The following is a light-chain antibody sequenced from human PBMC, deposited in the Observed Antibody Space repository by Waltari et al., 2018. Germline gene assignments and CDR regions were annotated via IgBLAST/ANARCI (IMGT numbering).Light chain of an antibody. Sequence: QSALTQPASVSGSPGQSITTSCTGSSSDVGPFDHSTRYQPPPGKAPKLIIYGVSTRPSGVSNRFSGSKSGNTASLTISGVQAEDEADYYCSSYTGSSTLVIFGGGTKLTVL. CDR1: SSDVGPFDH. CDR3: SSYTGSSTLVI. CDR2: GVS. J-gene: IGLJ2*01. V-gene: IGLV2-14*01.